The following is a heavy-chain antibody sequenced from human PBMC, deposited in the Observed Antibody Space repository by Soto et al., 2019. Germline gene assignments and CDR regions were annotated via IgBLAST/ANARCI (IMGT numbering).Heavy chain of an antibody. V-gene: IGHV1-69*01. CDR2: IIPIFGTA. CDR3: VSVRGYSYGPQFDY. D-gene: IGHD5-18*01. Sequence: QVQLVQSGAEVKKPGSSVKVSCKASGGTFSSYAISWVRQAPGQGLEWMGGIIPIFGTANYAQKFQGRVTITVDEATSTAYMELSSLRSDDTAVYDWVSVRGYSYGPQFDYWGQGTLVTVSS. J-gene: IGHJ4*02. CDR1: GGTFSSYA.